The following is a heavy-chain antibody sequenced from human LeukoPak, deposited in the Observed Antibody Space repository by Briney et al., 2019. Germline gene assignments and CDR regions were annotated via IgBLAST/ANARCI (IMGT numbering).Heavy chain of an antibody. CDR1: GFTVSSNY. D-gene: IGHD6-19*01. CDR3: ARRYSSGCLDY. J-gene: IGHJ4*02. CDR2: IYSGGST. Sequence: PGGSLRLSCAASGFTVSSNYMSWVRQAPGKGLEWVSVIYSGGSTYYADSVKGRSTISRDNSNNTLYLQMNSLRAEDTAVYYCARRYSSGCLDYWGQGALVTVSS. V-gene: IGHV3-53*05.